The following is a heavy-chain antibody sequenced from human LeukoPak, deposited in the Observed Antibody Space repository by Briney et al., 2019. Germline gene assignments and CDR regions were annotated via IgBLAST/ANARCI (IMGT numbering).Heavy chain of an antibody. CDR3: AREMGSSSYVLDV. Sequence: GGSLGLSCAASGFTFSDYWMHWVRQAPGKGLMWVSRTNKEGTGTTYADSVRGRFTISRDNAKNTLLLQVNSLRAEDTGVYYCAREMGSSSYVLDVWGQGTMVTVSS. J-gene: IGHJ3*01. V-gene: IGHV3-74*01. D-gene: IGHD2-2*01. CDR2: TNKEGTGT. CDR1: GFTFSDYW.